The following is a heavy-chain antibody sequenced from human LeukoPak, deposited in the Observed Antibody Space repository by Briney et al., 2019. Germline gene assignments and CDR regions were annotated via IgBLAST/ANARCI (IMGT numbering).Heavy chain of an antibody. CDR1: GFTFSSYE. CDR3: ARGVDNYYYYYMDV. V-gene: IGHV3-48*03. CDR2: ISASGTIT. J-gene: IGHJ6*03. Sequence: GGSLRLSCAASGFTFSSYEMNWVRQAPGKGLEWISYISASGTITHYADSVEGRFTISRDNAKNSLYLQMNSLRAEDTAVYYCARGVDNYYYYYMDVWGKGTTVTISS. D-gene: IGHD5-12*01.